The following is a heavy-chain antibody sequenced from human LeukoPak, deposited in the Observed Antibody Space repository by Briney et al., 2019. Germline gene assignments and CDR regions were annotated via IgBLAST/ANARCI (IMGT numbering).Heavy chain of an antibody. CDR2: ISPYNGNT. J-gene: IGHJ3*02. V-gene: IGHV1-18*01. CDR1: GYTFTSYG. Sequence: GASVKVSCKASGYTFTSYGINWVRQAPGQGLEWMVRISPYNGNTNYAQKLQGRVTMTSDTSTSTVYMELRSLRSDDTALYYCARGGDMSVVGAFDIWGQGTMVTVSS. CDR3: ARGGDMSVVGAFDI. D-gene: IGHD3-22*01.